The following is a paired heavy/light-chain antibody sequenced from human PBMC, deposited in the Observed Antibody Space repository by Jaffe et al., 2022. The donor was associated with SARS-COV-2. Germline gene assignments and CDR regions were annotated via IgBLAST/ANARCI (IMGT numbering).Light chain of an antibody. J-gene: IGKJ5*01. CDR2: DAS. V-gene: IGKV3-11*01. Sequence: IVLTQSPATLSLSPGERATLSCRASQSVSSYLAWYQQKPGQAPRLLIYDASNRATGIPARFSGSGSGTDFTLTISSLEPEDFAVYYCQQRSNWPRITFGQGTRLEIK. CDR1: QSVSSY. CDR3: QQRSNWPRIT.
Heavy chain of an antibody. J-gene: IGHJ6*03. CDR1: GFTLGDYA. CDR3: AKDSHGSGALYYNMDV. Sequence: EVQLVESGGGLEQPGRSLRLSCAASGFTLGDYAMHWVRQAPGKGLEWVSGISWNSGSIAYADSVRGRFTISRDNAKNSLYLQMNSLRAEDTALYYCAKDSHGSGALYYNMDVWGKGTTVTVSS. D-gene: IGHD3-10*01. V-gene: IGHV3-9*01. CDR2: ISWNSGSI.